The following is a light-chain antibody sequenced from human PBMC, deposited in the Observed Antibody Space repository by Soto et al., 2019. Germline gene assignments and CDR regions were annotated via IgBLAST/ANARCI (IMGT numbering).Light chain of an antibody. Sequence: IVCGPVSSTPSLSPGERSTLSCRASQSLSSNYLAWYQQRPGQAPRLLIYGASTRATGIPDRFSGSGSGTDFTLTISRLEPEDFAVYYCQEHGSSPRTFGQGTKVDIK. CDR1: QSLSSNY. CDR3: QEHGSSPRT. V-gene: IGKV3-20*01. CDR2: GAS. J-gene: IGKJ1*01.